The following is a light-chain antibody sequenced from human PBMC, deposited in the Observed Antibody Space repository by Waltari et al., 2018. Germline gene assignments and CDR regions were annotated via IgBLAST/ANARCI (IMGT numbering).Light chain of an antibody. Sequence: EIVFTQSPGTLSLSPGERATLSCRASQSVSGHFLAWYQQKPCQAPRLLMYGPSSRATGTPDRFSGSGSGADFTLTISRLEPEDFAVYYCQQYGTSPWTFGQGTKVEIK. J-gene: IGKJ1*01. CDR2: GPS. CDR1: QSVSGHF. V-gene: IGKV3-20*01. CDR3: QQYGTSPWT.